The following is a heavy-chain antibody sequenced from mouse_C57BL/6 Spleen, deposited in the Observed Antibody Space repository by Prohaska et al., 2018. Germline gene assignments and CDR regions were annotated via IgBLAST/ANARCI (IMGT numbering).Heavy chain of an antibody. CDR2: INQDSSTI. J-gene: IGHJ1*03. V-gene: IGHV4-1*01. CDR1: GIDFSRYW. D-gene: IGHD4-1*01. CDR3: ASPNWDWYFDV. Sequence: EVKLLQSGGGLVQPGGSLKISCAASGIDFSRYWMSWVRRAPGKGIEWIGEINQDSSTINYAPSLKDKFIISRDNAKNTLYLQMSKVRSEDTALYYCASPNWDWYFDVWGTGTTVTVSS.